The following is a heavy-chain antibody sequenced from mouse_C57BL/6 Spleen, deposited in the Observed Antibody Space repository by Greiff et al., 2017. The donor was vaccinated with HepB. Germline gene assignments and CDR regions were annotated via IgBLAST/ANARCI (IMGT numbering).Heavy chain of an antibody. CDR3: ARGYDYDGFAY. J-gene: IGHJ3*01. CDR2: IRNKANGYTT. CDR1: GFTFTDYY. Sequence: EVNVVESGGGLVQPGGSLSLSCAASGFTFTDYYMSWVRQPPGKALEWLGFIRNKANGYTTEYSASVKGRFTISRDNSQSILYLQMNALRAEDSATYYCARGYDYDGFAYWGQGTLVTVSA. D-gene: IGHD2-4*01. V-gene: IGHV7-3*01.